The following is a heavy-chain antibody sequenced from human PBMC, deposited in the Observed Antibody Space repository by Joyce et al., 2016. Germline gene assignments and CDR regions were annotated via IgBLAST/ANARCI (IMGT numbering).Heavy chain of an antibody. V-gene: IGHV4-4*02. CDR2: IYLGGST. CDR3: ARNGAYSQDS. CDR1: GGSISSAHW. J-gene: IGHJ5*01. D-gene: IGHD5-12*01. Sequence: QVQLQESGPGLVKPSGTLSLTCAVAGGSISSAHWWSWVRQPPGKGREWIGEIYLGGSTTYNPSLMSRVTISVDKSKKQLALKMNSVTAADTAVYYCARNGAYSQDSWGQGTLVTVSS.